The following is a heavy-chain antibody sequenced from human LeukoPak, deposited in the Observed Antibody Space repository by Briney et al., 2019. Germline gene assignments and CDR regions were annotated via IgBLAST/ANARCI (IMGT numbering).Heavy chain of an antibody. CDR3: ARGGDGASDYFDY. D-gene: IGHD4-17*01. CDR1: GGSFSGYY. CDR2: INHSGST. Sequence: PSETLSLTCAVYGGSFSGYYWSWIRQPPGKGLEWIGEINHSGSTNYNPSLKSRVTISVDTSKNQFSLKLSSVTAADTAVYYCARGGDGASDYFDYWGQGTLVSVSS. J-gene: IGHJ4*02. V-gene: IGHV4-34*01.